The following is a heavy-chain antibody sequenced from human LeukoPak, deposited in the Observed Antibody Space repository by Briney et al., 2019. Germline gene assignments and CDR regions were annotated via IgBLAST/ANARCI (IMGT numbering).Heavy chain of an antibody. D-gene: IGHD3-9*01. CDR3: ATLQNYGILTGYFDY. CDR1: GFTFSSYA. CDR2: ISGSGGST. J-gene: IGHJ4*02. Sequence: PGGSLRLSCAASGFTFSSYAMSWVRQAPGKGLEWVSAISGSGGSTYYADSVKGRFTISRDNSKNTLYLQMNSLRAEDTAVYYCATLQNYGILTGYFDYWGQGTLVTVSS. V-gene: IGHV3-23*01.